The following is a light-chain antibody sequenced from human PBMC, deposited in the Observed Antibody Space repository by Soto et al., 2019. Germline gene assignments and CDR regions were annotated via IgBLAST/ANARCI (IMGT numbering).Light chain of an antibody. CDR1: QSAGNF. CDR2: YIS. Sequence: EIVMTQSPATLSLSPGETCSLSCRASQSAGNFLAWYQQKPGQAPRLLIYYISTRATGIPARFSGSGSGTEFTLTINSLQSEDSAVYYCQQHNQWPITFGQGKRL. V-gene: IGKV3D-15*01. J-gene: IGKJ5*01. CDR3: QQHNQWPIT.